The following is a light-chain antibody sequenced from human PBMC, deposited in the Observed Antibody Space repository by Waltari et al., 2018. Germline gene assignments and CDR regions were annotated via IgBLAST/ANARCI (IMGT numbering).Light chain of an antibody. CDR2: DVT. CDR1: SSDIGVYNH. J-gene: IGLJ1*01. CDR3: SSYTTSISYV. Sequence: SALTQPASVSGSPGQSTTISCTGTSSDIGVYNHVSCYQQHPGKAPKLMIYDVTKRPSGISVRFSGSKSEYTASLTISGLQAEDEADYYCSSYTTSISYVFGTETSVTVL. V-gene: IGLV2-14*03.